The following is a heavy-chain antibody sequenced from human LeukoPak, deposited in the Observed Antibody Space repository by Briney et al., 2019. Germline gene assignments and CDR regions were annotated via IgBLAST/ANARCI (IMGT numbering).Heavy chain of an antibody. D-gene: IGHD2-15*01. Sequence: GGSLRLSCAASGFTFGNCAMYWIRQAPGKGLEWVAAITSSGGTTYYADSVKGRFSISRDNSNNTLYLQMDSLRAEDTAVYYCAKAAYSTWFDPWGQGTLVTVSS. J-gene: IGHJ5*02. CDR2: ITSSGGTT. V-gene: IGHV3-23*01. CDR1: GFTFGNCA. CDR3: AKAAYSTWFDP.